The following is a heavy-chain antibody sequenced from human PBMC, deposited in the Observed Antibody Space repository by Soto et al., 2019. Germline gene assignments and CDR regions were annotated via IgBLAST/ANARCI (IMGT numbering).Heavy chain of an antibody. CDR1: GFSLSTSGAG. CDR2: IYWDDDK. Sequence: QITLKESGPTLVKPTQTLTLTCSFSGFSLSTSGAGVGWIRQPPGKALEWLALIYWDDDKRYNPSLESRLTITKYTSKNQVVLTMTNMDPVDTATYYCALRAEVGFGDLLSRPFGYWGQGTLVTVSS. V-gene: IGHV2-5*02. CDR3: ALRAEVGFGDLLSRPFGY. D-gene: IGHD3-10*01. J-gene: IGHJ4*02.